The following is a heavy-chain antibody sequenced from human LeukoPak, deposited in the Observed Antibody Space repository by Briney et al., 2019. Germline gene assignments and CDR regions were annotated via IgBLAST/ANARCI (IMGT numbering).Heavy chain of an antibody. Sequence: GGSLRLSCAASGFTFSSYEMNWVRQAPGKGLEWVSYISSSGSTINYADSVKGRFTISRDNAKNSLYLQMNSLRAEDTAVYYCARDDYGGNSLGYWGQGTLVTVSS. J-gene: IGHJ4*02. CDR2: ISSSGSTI. CDR1: GFTFSSYE. D-gene: IGHD4-23*01. CDR3: ARDDYGGNSLGY. V-gene: IGHV3-48*03.